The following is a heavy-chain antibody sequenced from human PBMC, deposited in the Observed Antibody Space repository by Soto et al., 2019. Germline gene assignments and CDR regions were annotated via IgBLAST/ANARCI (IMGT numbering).Heavy chain of an antibody. CDR3: AKDGAARPSYYFDY. J-gene: IGHJ4*02. Sequence: HPGGSLRLSCAASGFTFRSYAMSWVRQAPGKGLEWVSAISGSGGSTYYADSVKGRFTISRDNSKNTLYLQMNSLRAEDTAVYYCAKDGAARPSYYFDYWGQGTLVTVSS. CDR2: ISGSGGST. V-gene: IGHV3-23*01. D-gene: IGHD6-6*01. CDR1: GFTFRSYA.